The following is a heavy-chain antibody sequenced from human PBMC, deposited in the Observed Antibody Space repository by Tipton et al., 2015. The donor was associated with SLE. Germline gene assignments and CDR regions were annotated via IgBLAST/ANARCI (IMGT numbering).Heavy chain of an antibody. J-gene: IGHJ3*02. CDR3: ARTLGAIAHTVYDAFDI. CDR1: GGSISSHY. D-gene: IGHD1-26*01. V-gene: IGHV4-59*11. CDR2: IYYSGGT. Sequence: TLSLTCSVSGGSISSHYCSWIRQSPGKGLEWIGYIYYSGGTNYNPALRSRVTMSVDMSKNQFSLRLTSVTAADTAVYYCARTLGAIAHTVYDAFDIWGQGKMVTVSS.